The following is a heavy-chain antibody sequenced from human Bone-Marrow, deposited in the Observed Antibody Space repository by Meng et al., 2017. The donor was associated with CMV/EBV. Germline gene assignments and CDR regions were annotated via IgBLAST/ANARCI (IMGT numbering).Heavy chain of an antibody. D-gene: IGHD6-19*01. CDR3: AKAPQYTSGWPHYDF. J-gene: IGHJ4*02. CDR1: GFSFSSYA. V-gene: IGHV3-23*01. CDR2: IFGSADTT. Sequence: SGFSFSSYAMSWFRQAPGKGLEWVSTIFGSADTTYYAASVTGRFTIFADTSNNTLYLQMNSLRAEDTAVYFCAKAPQYTSGWPHYDFWGRGTLVTVSS.